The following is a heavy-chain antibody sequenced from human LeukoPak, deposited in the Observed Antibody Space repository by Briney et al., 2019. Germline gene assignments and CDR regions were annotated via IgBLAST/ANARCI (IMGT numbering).Heavy chain of an antibody. CDR2: IIPIFGTA. V-gene: IGHV1-69*01. J-gene: IGHJ5*02. D-gene: IGHD2-15*01. Sequence: SVKVSCKASGGTXSSYAISWVRQAPGQGLEWMGGIIPIFGTANYAQKFQGRVTITADESTSTAYMELSSLRSEDTAVYYCAREASSIVVVVAATHNWFDPWGQGTLVTVSS. CDR1: GGTXSSYA. CDR3: AREASSIVVVVAATHNWFDP.